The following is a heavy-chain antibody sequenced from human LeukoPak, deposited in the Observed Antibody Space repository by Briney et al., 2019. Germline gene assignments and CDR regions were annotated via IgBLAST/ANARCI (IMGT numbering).Heavy chain of an antibody. J-gene: IGHJ4*02. CDR1: GGSISSGSYY. D-gene: IGHD2-15*01. CDR2: IYTSGST. CDR3: ARGVVAAPQTFDY. V-gene: IGHV4-61*02. Sequence: PSQTLSLTCTVSGGSISSGSYYWSWIRQPAGKGLEWIGRIYTSGSTNYNPSLKSRVTMSVDTSKNQFSLKLSSVTAADTAVYYCARGVVAAPQTFDYWGQGTLVTVSS.